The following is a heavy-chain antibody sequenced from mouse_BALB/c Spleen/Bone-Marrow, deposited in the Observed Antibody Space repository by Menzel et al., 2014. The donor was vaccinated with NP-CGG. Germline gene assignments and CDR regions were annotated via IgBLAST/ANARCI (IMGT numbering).Heavy chain of an antibody. CDR1: GFTFSDYY. CDR3: ASPGTY. Sequence: EVQVVESGGGLVQPGGSLKLSCATSGFTFSDYYMYWVRQTPEKRLEWVAYISNGGGSSTYYPDAVKGRFTISRDNAKNTLYLQMSRLKSEETAMYYCASPGTYWGQGTLVTVSA. J-gene: IGHJ3*01. V-gene: IGHV5-12*02. D-gene: IGHD4-1*01. CDR2: ISNGGGSST.